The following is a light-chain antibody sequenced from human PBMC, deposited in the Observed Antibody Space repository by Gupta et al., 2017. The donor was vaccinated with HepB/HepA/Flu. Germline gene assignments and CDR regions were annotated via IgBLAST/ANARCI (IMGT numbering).Light chain of an antibody. J-gene: IGKJ4*01. CDR2: GAS. Sequence: VLTPCPATLPVSPGERATLSCRASQSVSSYLAWYQQKPGQAPRLLIYGASTRATGIPARFSGSGSGTEFTLTISSLQSEDFAVYYCQQYNNWLPLTFGGGTKVEIK. V-gene: IGKV3-15*01. CDR3: QQYNNWLPLT. CDR1: QSVSSY.